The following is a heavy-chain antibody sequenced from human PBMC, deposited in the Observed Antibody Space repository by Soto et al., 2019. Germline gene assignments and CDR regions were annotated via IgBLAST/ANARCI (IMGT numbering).Heavy chain of an antibody. Sequence: PGESLSLSCTVSGFTFDYHAMLWVRQPPGKGLEWVSGISWNSGSIGYADSVKGRFTISRDNAKDSLYLQMNSLRADDTALYYCAKDLYVSGSDYCYYYYGMDVWGQGTTVTVSS. J-gene: IGHJ6*02. CDR2: ISWNSGSI. CDR1: GFTFDYHA. V-gene: IGHV3-9*01. D-gene: IGHD3-10*01. CDR3: AKDLYVSGSDYCYYYYGMDV.